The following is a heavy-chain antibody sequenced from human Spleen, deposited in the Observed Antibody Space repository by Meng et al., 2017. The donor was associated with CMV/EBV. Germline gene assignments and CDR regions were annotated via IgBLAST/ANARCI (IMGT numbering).Heavy chain of an antibody. V-gene: IGHV1-69*12. CDR2: IIPIFGTA. J-gene: IGHJ4*02. CDR3: ARDPPYYYDSTGYLRDY. Sequence: QVQWGQVGAEVKKPGYSVKVTCKASGGTFSSYAISWVRQDPGQGVEWMGGIIPIFGTANYAQKFQGRVTITADESTSTAYMELSSLRSEDTAVYYCARDPPYYYDSTGYLRDYWGQGTLVTVSS. CDR1: GGTFSSYA. D-gene: IGHD3-22*01.